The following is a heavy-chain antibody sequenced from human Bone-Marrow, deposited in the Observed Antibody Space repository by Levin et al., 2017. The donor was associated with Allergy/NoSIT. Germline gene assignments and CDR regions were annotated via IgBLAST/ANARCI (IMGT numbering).Heavy chain of an antibody. J-gene: IGHJ6*02. D-gene: IGHD2-2*01. CDR1: GFTFSSYA. CDR2: ISGTGDIT. Sequence: RGESLKISCAASGFTFSSYAMGWVRQAPGKGLDWVSSISGTGDITYYADSVKGRFTISRDNSKNTVYLQMNSLRAEDTAVYYCAQGSCSSSNCRYYYAMDVWGQGTTVTVSS. V-gene: IGHV3-23*01. CDR3: AQGSCSSSNCRYYYAMDV.